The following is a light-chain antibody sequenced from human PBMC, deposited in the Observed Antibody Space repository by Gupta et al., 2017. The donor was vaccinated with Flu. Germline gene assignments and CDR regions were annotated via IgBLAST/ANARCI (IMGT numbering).Light chain of an antibody. CDR2: NKN. J-gene: IGLJ3*02. CDR3: IGDAGDGIWV. V-gene: IGLV8-61*01. Sequence: QQTPAQTQRLLVYNKNSRSAGVPGRFSGSICGKSAVLTITGAQEEEEADYYCIGDAGDGIWVFGGGTKLTV.